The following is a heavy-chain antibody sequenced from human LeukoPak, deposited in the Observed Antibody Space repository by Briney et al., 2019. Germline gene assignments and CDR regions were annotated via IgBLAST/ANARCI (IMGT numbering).Heavy chain of an antibody. CDR1: GGSFSSYY. V-gene: IGHV4-59*05. Sequence: SETLSLTCTVSGGSFSSYYWTWIRQPPGKGLEWIGSMYYSGSTYYNPSLMSRVTISADTPKNQFSLKLSSVTAADTAVYYCVRLAYSGSYYERAFDIWGQGTMVSVSS. J-gene: IGHJ3*02. CDR2: MYYSGST. D-gene: IGHD1-26*01. CDR3: VRLAYSGSYYERAFDI.